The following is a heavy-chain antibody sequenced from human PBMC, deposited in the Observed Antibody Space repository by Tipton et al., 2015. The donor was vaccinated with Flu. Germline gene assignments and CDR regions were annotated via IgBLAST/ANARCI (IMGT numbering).Heavy chain of an antibody. J-gene: IGHJ3*02. V-gene: IGHV4-61*02. Sequence: TLSLTCTVSGGSINSGSYYWSWIRQPAGQGLQWIGRIYTSGSTNYNFSLNSRVTISVDTSKNQFYLRLTSVTAADTAIYYCARDRSGSSSYYGAFDIWGQRTMVNVSS. CDR1: GGSINSGSYY. CDR3: ARDRSGSSSYYGAFDI. CDR2: IYTSGST. D-gene: IGHD3-10*01.